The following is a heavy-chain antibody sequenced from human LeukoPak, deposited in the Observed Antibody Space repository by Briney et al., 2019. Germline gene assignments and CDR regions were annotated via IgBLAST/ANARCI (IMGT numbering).Heavy chain of an antibody. V-gene: IGHV4-59*01. Sequence: SETLSLTCSVSGGSISDYYWSWVRQPPGKTLEWIGYVYYNGNTKYSPSLKSRVAMSVDSSKNQFSLKLTSVTAADTAIYYCARHSSDWFYFDSWGRGTLVTVSS. CDR1: GGSISDYY. CDR3: ARHSSDWFYFDS. CDR2: VYYNGNT. D-gene: IGHD3-9*01. J-gene: IGHJ4*02.